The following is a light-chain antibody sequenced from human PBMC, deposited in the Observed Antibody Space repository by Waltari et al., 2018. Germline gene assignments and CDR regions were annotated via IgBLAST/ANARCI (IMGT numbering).Light chain of an antibody. V-gene: IGLV2-23*02. J-gene: IGLJ2*01. Sequence: QSALTQPASVSGSPGQSITISCTGTSSDVGSYDLVSWYQQHPGKAPKLIIFEVIKRPSGVSTRFSGSKSGNTASLTISGLQTEDEADYHCCSYAGSISSGVVFGGGTKLTVL. CDR3: CSYAGSISSGVV. CDR1: SSDVGSYDL. CDR2: EVI.